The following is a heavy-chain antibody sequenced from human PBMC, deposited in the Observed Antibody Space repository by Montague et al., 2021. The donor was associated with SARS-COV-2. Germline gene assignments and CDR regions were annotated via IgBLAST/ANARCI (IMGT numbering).Heavy chain of an antibody. CDR2: IYYSGNT. CDR3: ARVKGASGRGRLDN. CDR1: GGSISTYY. D-gene: IGHD1-26*01. V-gene: IGHV4-59*08. Sequence: SETLSLTCTVSGGSISTYYWSWIRQPPGKGLEWIGYIYYSGNTNSNPSLKSRVTMSIDTSKNQFSLKLNSVTAADTAVYYCARVKGASGRGRLDNWGQGTLVTVSS. J-gene: IGHJ4*02.